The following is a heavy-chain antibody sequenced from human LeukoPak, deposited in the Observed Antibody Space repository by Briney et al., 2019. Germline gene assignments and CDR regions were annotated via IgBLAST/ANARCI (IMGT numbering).Heavy chain of an antibody. V-gene: IGHV1-18*01. CDR1: GYTFTSYG. Sequence: EASVKVSCKASGYTFTSYGISWVRQAPGQGLEWMGWISAYNGNTNYAQKLQGRVTMTTDTSTSTAYMELRSLRSDDTAVYYCARDGRYSSGWPYYYYYGMDVWGQGTTVTVSS. J-gene: IGHJ6*02. CDR3: ARDGRYSSGWPYYYYYGMDV. CDR2: ISAYNGNT. D-gene: IGHD6-19*01.